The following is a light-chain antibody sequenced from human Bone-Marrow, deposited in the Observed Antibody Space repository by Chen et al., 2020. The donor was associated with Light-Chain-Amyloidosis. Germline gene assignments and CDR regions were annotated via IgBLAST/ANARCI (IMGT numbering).Light chain of an antibody. Sequence: EIVLTQSPATLSLSPGERATLSCRASQSINNFLAWYQQKPGKAPRLLIYDASDRATDIPARFSGSGSGTDFTLTISSLEPEDFAGYYCQQRKDWPITFGQGTRLEIQ. V-gene: IGKV3-11*01. CDR1: QSINNF. CDR3: QQRKDWPIT. CDR2: DAS. J-gene: IGKJ5*01.